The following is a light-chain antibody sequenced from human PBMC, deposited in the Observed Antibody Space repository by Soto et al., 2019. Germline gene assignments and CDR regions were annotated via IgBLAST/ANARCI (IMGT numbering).Light chain of an antibody. Sequence: DIQMTQSPSSVSASVVDRVTITCRASQSISSYLNWYQQKPGKAPKLLIYAASSLQSGVPSRFSGSGSGTDFTLTISSLQPEDFATYYCQQSYSTPWTFGQGTKVVIK. CDR2: AAS. J-gene: IGKJ1*01. CDR3: QQSYSTPWT. CDR1: QSISSY. V-gene: IGKV1-39*01.